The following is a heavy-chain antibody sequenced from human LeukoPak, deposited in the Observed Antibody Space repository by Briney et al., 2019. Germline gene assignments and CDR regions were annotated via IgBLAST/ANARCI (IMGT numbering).Heavy chain of an antibody. CDR3: ASAESGIAARQVDY. CDR1: GGSFSGYY. V-gene: IGHV4-34*01. J-gene: IGHJ4*02. CDR2: INHSGST. Sequence: SETLSLTCAVYGGSFSGYYWSWIRQPPGKGLEWIGEINHSGSTNYNPSLKSRVTISVDTSKNQFSLKLSSVTAADTAVYHCASAESGIAARQVDYWGQGTLVTVSS. D-gene: IGHD6-6*01.